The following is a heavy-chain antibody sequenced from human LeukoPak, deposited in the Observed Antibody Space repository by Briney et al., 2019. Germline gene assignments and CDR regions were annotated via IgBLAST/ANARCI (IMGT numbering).Heavy chain of an antibody. CDR3: ARGGWEIPEGYFDC. V-gene: IGHV4-34*01. D-gene: IGHD1-26*01. Sequence: SETLSLTCAVYGGSFSNYYWSWIRQPPGKGPEWIGEINHSGSINYNPSLKSRVTISIDTSKNQFSLKMSSVNAADTAVYYCARGGWEIPEGYFDCWGLGTLVTVSS. J-gene: IGHJ4*02. CDR1: GGSFSNYY. CDR2: INHSGSI.